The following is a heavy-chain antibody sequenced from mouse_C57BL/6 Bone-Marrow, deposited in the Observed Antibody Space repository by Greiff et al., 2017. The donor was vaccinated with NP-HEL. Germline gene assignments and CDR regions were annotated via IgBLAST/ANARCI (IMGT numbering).Heavy chain of an antibody. Sequence: QVQLQQPGAELVRPGSSVKLSCKASGYTFTSYWMHWVKQRPIQGLEWIGNIDPYDSETHYNQKFKDKATLTVDKSSSTAYMQLSSLTSEDSAVYYCAREAIYWDYFDYWGQGTTLPVSS. CDR3: AREAIYWDYFDY. D-gene: IGHD1-1*01. CDR1: GYTFTSYW. V-gene: IGHV1-52*01. CDR2: IDPYDSET. J-gene: IGHJ2*01.